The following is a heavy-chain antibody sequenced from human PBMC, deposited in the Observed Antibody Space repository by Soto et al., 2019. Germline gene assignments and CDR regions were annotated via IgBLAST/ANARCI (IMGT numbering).Heavy chain of an antibody. CDR2: MEYDGRNK. J-gene: IGHJ6*02. CDR3: ARDLFYYDSSGYYTLYYYYGMDV. D-gene: IGHD3-22*01. V-gene: IGHV3-33*08. CDR1: GFTFSSDC. Sequence: GGSLRLSCAASGFTFSSDCMHWVRQAPGKGLEWVAVMEYDGRNKYNADSVKGRFTISRDNSKNTLYLQMNSLRDEDTAVYYCARDLFYYDSSGYYTLYYYYGMDVWGQGTTVTVSS.